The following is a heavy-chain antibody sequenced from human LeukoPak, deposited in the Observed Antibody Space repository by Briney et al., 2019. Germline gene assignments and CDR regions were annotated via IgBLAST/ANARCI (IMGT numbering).Heavy chain of an antibody. V-gene: IGHV3-23*01. CDR1: GFTFSSYA. CDR3: AKETSVAGVYYFDY. J-gene: IGHJ4*02. D-gene: IGHD6-19*01. CDR2: ISVSGDNT. Sequence: GGSLRLSCVASGFTFSSYAMSWVRQAPGEGLEWVSAISVSGDNTYYADSVKGRFTISRDGSKNTLYLQMNSLRVEDTAVYYCAKETSVAGVYYFDYWGQGTLVTVSS.